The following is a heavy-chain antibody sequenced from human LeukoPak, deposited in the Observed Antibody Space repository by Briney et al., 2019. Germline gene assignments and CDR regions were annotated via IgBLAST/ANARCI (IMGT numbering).Heavy chain of an antibody. D-gene: IGHD5-24*01. J-gene: IGHJ4*02. V-gene: IGHV3-9*01. Sequence: GGSLRLSCAASGFTFDDYAMHWVRQAPGKGLEWVSGISWNSGSIGYADSVKGRFTISRDNAKNSLYLQMNSLRAEDTAVYYCARDMGWQQFDCWGQGTLVTVSS. CDR2: ISWNSGSI. CDR3: ARDMGWQQFDC. CDR1: GFTFDDYA.